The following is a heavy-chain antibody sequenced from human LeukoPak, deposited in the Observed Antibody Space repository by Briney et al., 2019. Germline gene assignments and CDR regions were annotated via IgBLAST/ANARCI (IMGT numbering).Heavy chain of an antibody. V-gene: IGHV3-23*01. J-gene: IGHJ1*01. CDR3: AKDWYYDSTFAEYFQH. Sequence: PGGTLRLSCAASGFTFSSYGMSWVRQAPGKGLEWVSAISGSGGSTYYADSVKGRFTISRDNSKNTLYLQMNSLRAEDTAVYYCAKDWYYDSTFAEYFQHWGQGTLVTVSS. CDR2: ISGSGGST. CDR1: GFTFSSYG. D-gene: IGHD3-22*01.